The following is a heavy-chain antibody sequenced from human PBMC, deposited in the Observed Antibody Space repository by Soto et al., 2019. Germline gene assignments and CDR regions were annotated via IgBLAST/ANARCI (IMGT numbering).Heavy chain of an antibody. CDR2: INGDGSST. D-gene: IGHD2-2*02. V-gene: IGHV3-74*01. CDR3: AREDIVVVPAAIGEQAYYYYYGMDV. CDR1: GFTFSSYW. J-gene: IGHJ6*02. Sequence: PGGSLRLSCAASGFTFSSYWMHWVRQAPGKGLVWVSRINGDGSSTSYADSVKGRFTISRDNAKNTLYLQVNSLRAEDTAVYYCAREDIVVVPAAIGEQAYYYYYGMDVWGQGTTVTVSS.